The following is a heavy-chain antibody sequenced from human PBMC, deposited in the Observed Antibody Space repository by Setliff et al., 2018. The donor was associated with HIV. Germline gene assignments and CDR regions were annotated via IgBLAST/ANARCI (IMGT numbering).Heavy chain of an antibody. V-gene: IGHV4-39*01. CDR1: GGSISSSSYY. J-gene: IGHJ4*02. Sequence: PSETLSLTCTVSGGSISSSSYYWGWIRQPPGKGLEWIGSIYYSGSTYYNPSLKSRVTISVDTSKNQFSLKLSSVTAADTAVYYCARITVVTPFPFDYWGQGTLVTVSS. D-gene: IGHD2-21*02. CDR3: ARITVVTPFPFDY. CDR2: IYYSGST.